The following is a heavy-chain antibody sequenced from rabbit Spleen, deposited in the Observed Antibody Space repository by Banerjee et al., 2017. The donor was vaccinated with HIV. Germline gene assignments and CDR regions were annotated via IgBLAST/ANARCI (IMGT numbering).Heavy chain of an antibody. CDR3: GRGPYNNAWGPDYFTL. D-gene: IGHD3-1*01. CDR2: INAVTGKA. Sequence: QEQLVESGGGLVQPGGSLKLSCKASGFDFGRYYMSWVRQAPGKGLEWIACINAVTGKAVYANWAKGRSTFSKTSSTTVTLQMTSLTAADTATYFCGRGPYNNAWGPDYFTLWGQGTLVTVS. CDR1: GFDFGRYYM. J-gene: IGHJ4*01. V-gene: IGHV1S45*01.